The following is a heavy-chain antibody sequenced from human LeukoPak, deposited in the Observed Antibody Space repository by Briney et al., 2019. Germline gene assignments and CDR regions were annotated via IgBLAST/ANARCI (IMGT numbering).Heavy chain of an antibody. J-gene: IGHJ6*04. D-gene: IGHD4-11*01. V-gene: IGHV3-33*05. CDR1: GFTFSSYG. Sequence: GKSLRLSCEASGFTFSSYGMHWVRQAPGRGLEWVALISYDGSNKNYADSVKGRFIISRDDSKNTLYLQMSSLRAEDTAVYYCARKQLPLYYFYYGMDVWGRGTTVTVS. CDR2: ISYDGSNK. CDR3: ARKQLPLYYFYYGMDV.